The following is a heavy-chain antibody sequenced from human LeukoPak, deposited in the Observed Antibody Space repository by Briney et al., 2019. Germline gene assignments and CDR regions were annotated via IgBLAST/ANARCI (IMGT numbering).Heavy chain of an antibody. V-gene: IGHV3-30*02. Sequence: GGSLRLSCAASGFTFSSYGMHWVRQAPGKGLEGLAFIRYDGSNKYYAESVKGRFTISRDNSKNTLYLQMNSLRSEDTAVYYCAKEGDIVATSCGWYAYWGQGTLVTVSS. CDR1: GFTFSSYG. CDR3: AKEGDIVATSCGWYAY. D-gene: IGHD5-12*01. J-gene: IGHJ4*02. CDR2: IRYDGSNK.